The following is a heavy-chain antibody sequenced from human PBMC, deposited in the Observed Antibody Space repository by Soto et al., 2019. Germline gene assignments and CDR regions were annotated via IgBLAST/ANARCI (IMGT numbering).Heavy chain of an antibody. CDR1: GFTFSAST. CDR3: TANAYDTFGAY. CDR2: IRSKTNSYAT. J-gene: IGHJ4*02. V-gene: IGHV3-73*01. Sequence: SLRLSCAASGFTFSASTMHWVRQASGKGLEWVGRIRSKTNSYATAYAVSLKGRFTISRDDSKNTAYLQMDSLKTEDTAVYYCTANAYDTFGAYWGQGTRGTVSS. D-gene: IGHD3-16*01.